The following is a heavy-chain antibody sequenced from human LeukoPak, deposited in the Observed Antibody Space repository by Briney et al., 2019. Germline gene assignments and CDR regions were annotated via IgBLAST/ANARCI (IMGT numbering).Heavy chain of an antibody. Sequence: SGTLSLTCTVSGASITTYYWTWIRQPPGKGLEWIGYIYHSGSTNSNPSLKSRVTISLDTSRNQFSLRLSSVTAADTAVYFCAREYSTSSEGDYFDYWGQGSLVTVSS. J-gene: IGHJ4*02. D-gene: IGHD6-6*01. V-gene: IGHV4-59*01. CDR3: AREYSTSSEGDYFDY. CDR2: IYHSGST. CDR1: GASITTYY.